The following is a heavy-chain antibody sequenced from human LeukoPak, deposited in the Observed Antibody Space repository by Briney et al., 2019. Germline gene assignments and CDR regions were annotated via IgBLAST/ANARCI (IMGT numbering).Heavy chain of an antibody. D-gene: IGHD5-18*01. V-gene: IGHV4-59*08. Sequence: SQTLSLTCTVSVGSISIDYWRWIRQPPGKGLEWSVDIYYSGSTNYNPSLKSRVTISVDTPTTQFSLKLSSVTAADTAVYYCARHISGYSYGYVTFAIWGQGTMVTVSS. CDR1: VGSISIDY. CDR3: ARHISGYSYGYVTFAI. CDR2: IYYSGST. J-gene: IGHJ3*02.